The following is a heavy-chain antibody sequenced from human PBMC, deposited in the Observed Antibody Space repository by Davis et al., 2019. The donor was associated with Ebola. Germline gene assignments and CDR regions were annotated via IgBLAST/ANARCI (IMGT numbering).Heavy chain of an antibody. CDR3: ARAPTWSEINYYCFDY. CDR2: IIPIFGTA. CDR1: GYTFTSYY. J-gene: IGHJ4*02. D-gene: IGHD3-10*01. V-gene: IGHV1-69*13. Sequence: SVKVSCKASGYTFTSYYMHWVRQAPGQGLEWMGGIIPIFGTANYAQKFQGRVTITADESTRTVYMELSSLRSEDTAVYYCARAPTWSEINYYCFDYWGQGTLVTVSS.